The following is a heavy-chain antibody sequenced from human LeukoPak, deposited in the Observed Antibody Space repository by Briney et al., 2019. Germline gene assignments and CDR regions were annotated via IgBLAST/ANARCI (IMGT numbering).Heavy chain of an antibody. D-gene: IGHD5-12*01. CDR3: ARARLETSYGYYFDY. CDR1: GGSISSGSYY. Sequence: SQTLSLTCTVSGGSISSGSYYWSWIRQPAGKGLEWIGRIYTSGSTNYNPSLKSRVTISVDTSKNQFSLKLSSVTAADTAVYYCARARLETSYGYYFDYWGPGTLVTVSS. CDR2: IYTSGST. J-gene: IGHJ4*02. V-gene: IGHV4-61*02.